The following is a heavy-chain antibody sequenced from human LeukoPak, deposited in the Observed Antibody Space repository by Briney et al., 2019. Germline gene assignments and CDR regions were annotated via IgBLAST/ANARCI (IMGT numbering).Heavy chain of an antibody. CDR3: ARGTRGRYFDWLSDV. V-gene: IGHV4-59*01. D-gene: IGHD3-9*01. Sequence: SETLSLTCTVSGGSISSYYWSWIRQPPGKGLEWIGYIYYSGSTNYNPSLKSRVTISVDTSKNQFSLKLSSVTAADTAVYYCARGTRGRYFDWLSDVWGQGTTVTV. CDR2: IYYSGST. CDR1: GGSISSYY. J-gene: IGHJ6*02.